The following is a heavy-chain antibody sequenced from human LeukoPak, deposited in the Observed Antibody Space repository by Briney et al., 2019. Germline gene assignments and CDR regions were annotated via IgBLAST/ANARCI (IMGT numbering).Heavy chain of an antibody. D-gene: IGHD3-10*01. CDR3: ARDLLLWFGELSGDSDY. Sequence: GGSLRLSCAASGFTFSSYGMHWVRQAPGKGLEWVAVIWYDGSHKYYADSVKGQFTISRDNSKNTLHLQMNSLRAEDTAVYYCARDLLLWFGELSGDSDYWGQGTLVTVSS. CDR1: GFTFSSYG. J-gene: IGHJ4*02. CDR2: IWYDGSHK. V-gene: IGHV3-33*01.